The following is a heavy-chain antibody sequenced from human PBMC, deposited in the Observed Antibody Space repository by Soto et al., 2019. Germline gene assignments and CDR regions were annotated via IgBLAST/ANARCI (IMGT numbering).Heavy chain of an antibody. CDR2: IWYDGSNK. D-gene: IGHD6-6*01. Sequence: GGSLRLSCAASGFTFSSYGMHWVRQAPGKGLEWVAVIWYDGSNKYYADSVKGRFTISRDKSKNTLYLQMNSLRAEDTAVYYCAREFYSSCPYYYYGMDVWGQGTTVTVSS. CDR1: GFTFSSYG. CDR3: AREFYSSCPYYYYGMDV. J-gene: IGHJ6*02. V-gene: IGHV3-33*01.